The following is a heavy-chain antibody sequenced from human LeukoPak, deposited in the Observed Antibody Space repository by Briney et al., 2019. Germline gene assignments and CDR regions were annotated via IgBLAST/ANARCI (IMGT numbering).Heavy chain of an antibody. CDR3: ARTYYYGSGSIVY. Sequence: SETLSLTCAVYGGSFSGYYWRWIRQPPGKGLEWIGEINHSGSTNYNPSLTSRVTISVDTSKNQFSLKLSSVTAADTAVYYCARTYYYGSGSIVYWGQGTLVTVSS. V-gene: IGHV4-34*01. D-gene: IGHD3-10*01. CDR2: INHSGST. J-gene: IGHJ4*02. CDR1: GGSFSGYY.